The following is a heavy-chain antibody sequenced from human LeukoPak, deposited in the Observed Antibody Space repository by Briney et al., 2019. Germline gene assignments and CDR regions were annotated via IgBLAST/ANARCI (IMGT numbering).Heavy chain of an antibody. CDR3: AKGGGDIVVVPAARNDAFDI. J-gene: IGHJ3*02. D-gene: IGHD2-2*01. Sequence: GGSLRLFCAASGFTFSSYGMHWVRQAPGKGLEWVAVISYDGSNKYYADSVKGRFTISRDNSKNTLYLQMNSLRAEDTAVYYWAKGGGDIVVVPAARNDAFDIWGQGTMVTVSS. CDR2: ISYDGSNK. V-gene: IGHV3-30*18. CDR1: GFTFSSYG.